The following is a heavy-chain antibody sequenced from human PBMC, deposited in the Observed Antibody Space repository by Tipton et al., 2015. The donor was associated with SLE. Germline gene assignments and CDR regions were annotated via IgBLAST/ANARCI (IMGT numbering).Heavy chain of an antibody. J-gene: IGHJ4*02. Sequence: TLSLTCAVYGGSFGTYYWSWIRQPPGKGLEWIGSIYYSGSTYYNPSLKSRVTISVDTSKNQFSLKLSSVTAADTAVYYCARGRDGSGSYYRRGYYFDYWGQGTLVTVSS. D-gene: IGHD3-10*01. CDR1: GGSFGTYY. CDR2: IYYSGST. V-gene: IGHV4-34*01. CDR3: ARGRDGSGSYYRRGYYFDY.